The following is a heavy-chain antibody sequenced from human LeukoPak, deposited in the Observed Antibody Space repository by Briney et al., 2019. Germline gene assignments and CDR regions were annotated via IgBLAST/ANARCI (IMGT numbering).Heavy chain of an antibody. J-gene: IGHJ6*03. V-gene: IGHV3-21*01. CDR3: VRGGAARDYYYYYYMDV. Sequence: PGGSLRLSCAASGFTFSSYSMNWVRQAPGKGLEWVSSISSSSSYIYYADSVKGRFTISRDNAKNSLYLQMNSLRAEDTAVYYCVRGGAARDYYYYYYMDVWGKGTTVTVSS. D-gene: IGHD6-6*01. CDR1: GFTFSSYS. CDR2: ISSSSSYI.